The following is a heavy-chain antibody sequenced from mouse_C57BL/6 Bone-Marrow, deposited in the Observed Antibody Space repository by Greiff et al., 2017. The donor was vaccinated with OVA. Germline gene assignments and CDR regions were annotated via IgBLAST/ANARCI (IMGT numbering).Heavy chain of an antibody. J-gene: IGHJ4*01. CDR2: ISSGGDYI. V-gene: IGHV5-9-1*02. CDR3: TRALYASYAMDY. Sequence: DVKLVESGAGLVKPGGSLKLSYAASGFTFSSYAMSWVRQTPEKRLEWVAYISSGGDYIYYADTVKGRFTISRDNARNTLYLQMSSLKSEDTAMYYCTRALYASYAMDYWGQGTSVTVSS. CDR1: GFTFSSYA. D-gene: IGHD1-1*01.